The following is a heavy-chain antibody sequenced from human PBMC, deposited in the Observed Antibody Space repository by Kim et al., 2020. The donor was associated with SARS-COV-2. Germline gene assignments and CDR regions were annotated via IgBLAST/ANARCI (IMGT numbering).Heavy chain of an antibody. Sequence: GGSLRLSCAASGFTFSSYAMSWVRQAPGKGLEWVSAISGSGGSTYYADSVKGRFTISRDNSKNTLYLQMNSLRAEDTAVYYCAKALGAYYYDSSGYQATHFDYWGQGTLVTVSS. V-gene: IGHV3-23*01. CDR3: AKALGAYYYDSSGYQATHFDY. CDR1: GFTFSSYA. D-gene: IGHD3-22*01. CDR2: ISGSGGST. J-gene: IGHJ4*02.